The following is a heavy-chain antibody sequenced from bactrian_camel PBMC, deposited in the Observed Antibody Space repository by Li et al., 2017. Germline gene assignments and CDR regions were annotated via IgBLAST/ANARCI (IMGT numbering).Heavy chain of an antibody. CDR1: GFTFSSYY. CDR3: AAATGLY. CDR2: MYTGGGSA. Sequence: HVQLVESGGGLVQPGGSLRLSCAASGFTFSSYYMNWVRQATGKGLEWVASMYTGGGSAYYAGSVKGRFTISKDNADSTLYLQMNSLKVEDTAVYYCAAATGLYWGQGTQVTVS. J-gene: IGHJ4*01. V-gene: IGHV3-2*01.